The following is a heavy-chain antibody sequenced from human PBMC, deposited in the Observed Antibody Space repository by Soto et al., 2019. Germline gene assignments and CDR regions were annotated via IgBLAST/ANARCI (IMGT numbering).Heavy chain of an antibody. CDR2: IIPIFGTA. D-gene: IGHD1-26*01. Sequence: SVKVSCKASGGTFSSYAISWVRQAPGQGLEWMGGIIPIFGTANYAQKFQGRVTVTADESTSTAYMELSSLRSEDTAVYYCAARIVGAPLLYYGMDVWGQGTTVTVSS. V-gene: IGHV1-69*13. CDR3: AARIVGAPLLYYGMDV. J-gene: IGHJ6*02. CDR1: GGTFSSYA.